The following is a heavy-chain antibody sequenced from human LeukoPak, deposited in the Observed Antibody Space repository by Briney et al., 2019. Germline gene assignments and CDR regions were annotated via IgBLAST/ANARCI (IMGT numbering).Heavy chain of an antibody. J-gene: IGHJ4*02. CDR3: AKGQGSSSWYGGDY. Sequence: QTGGSLRLSCAASGFTFSSYAMSWVRQAPGKGLEWVSAISGSGGSTYYADSVKGRFTISRDNSKNTLYLQMNSLRAEDTAVYYCAKGQGSSSWYGGDYWGQGTLVTVSS. CDR2: ISGSGGST. CDR1: GFTFSSYA. V-gene: IGHV3-23*01. D-gene: IGHD6-13*01.